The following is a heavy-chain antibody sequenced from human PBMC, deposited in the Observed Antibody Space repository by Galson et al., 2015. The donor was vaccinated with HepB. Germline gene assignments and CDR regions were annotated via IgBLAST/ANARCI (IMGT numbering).Heavy chain of an antibody. Sequence: SLRLSCAASGFTFSTSSMTWVRQAPGRGLEWVSSISGSGDQTYNADSVRGRFTISRDNSKSTLYLQMNSLRVEDTAIYYCAKGALSTRRFDYWGQGTLVTVSS. CDR1: GFTFSTSS. CDR2: ISGSGDQT. V-gene: IGHV3-23*01. CDR3: AKGALSTRRFDY. D-gene: IGHD3-3*02. J-gene: IGHJ4*02.